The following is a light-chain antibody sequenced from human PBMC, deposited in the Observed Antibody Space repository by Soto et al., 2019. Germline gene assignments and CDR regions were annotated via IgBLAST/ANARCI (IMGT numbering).Light chain of an antibody. J-gene: IGKJ1*01. Sequence: AIRMTQSPSSLSASTGDRVTITCRASQGMGGYLAWYQVKPGKAPKLLMFAASTLQRGVPSRFSGSGSGTDFTLTISYLQSEDFATYYCQQYYAYPRTFGQGTKVDIK. CDR3: QQYYAYPRT. CDR1: QGMGGY. V-gene: IGKV1-8*01. CDR2: AAS.